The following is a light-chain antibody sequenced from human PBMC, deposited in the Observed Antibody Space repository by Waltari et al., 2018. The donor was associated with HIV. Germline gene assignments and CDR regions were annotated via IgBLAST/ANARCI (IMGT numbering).Light chain of an antibody. V-gene: IGLV3-25*03. J-gene: IGLJ2*01. CDR2: RDS. Sequence: SSDLTQAPSVSVSPGQTASISCSGHELANQHVHWYQEKAGQAPALVISRDSERPLGIPGRFSGSRSGSLATLTITGVLADDEADYYCQAAAPSGTSVAFGGGTKLTVL. CDR1: ELANQH. CDR3: QAAAPSGTSVA.